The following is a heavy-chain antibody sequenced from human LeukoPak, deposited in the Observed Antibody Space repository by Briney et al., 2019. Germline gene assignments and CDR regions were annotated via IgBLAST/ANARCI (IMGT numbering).Heavy chain of an antibody. CDR3: ARLNTGTRTTRTPG. D-gene: IGHD1-7*01. Sequence: GGSLRLSCAASGFTFSSYWMHWVRQAPGKGLVWVSRINTDGSSTSYADSVKGRFTISRDNAKNTLYLQMNSLRAEDTAVYYCARLNTGTRTTRTPGWGQGTLVTVSS. CDR2: INTDGSST. V-gene: IGHV3-74*01. CDR1: GFTFSSYW. J-gene: IGHJ4*02.